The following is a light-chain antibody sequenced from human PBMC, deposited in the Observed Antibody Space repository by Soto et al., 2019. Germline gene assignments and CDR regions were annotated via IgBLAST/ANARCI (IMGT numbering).Light chain of an antibody. Sequence: DIQMTQSPSSLSASVGDRVTITCRASQSIRTYLIWYQQKPGKAPKLLIYATSSLQSGVPSRFSGSGSGTDFTLTISSLQPEDFATYYCQQSYSTPPGTFGQGTKVDIK. J-gene: IGKJ1*01. V-gene: IGKV1-39*01. CDR1: QSIRTY. CDR3: QQSYSTPPGT. CDR2: ATS.